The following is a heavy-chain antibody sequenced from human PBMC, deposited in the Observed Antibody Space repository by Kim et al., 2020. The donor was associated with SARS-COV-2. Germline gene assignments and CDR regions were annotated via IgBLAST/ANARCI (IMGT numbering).Heavy chain of an antibody. Sequence: SETLSLTCTVSGGSISSYYWSWIRQPPGKGLEWIGFIYYSGSTNYNPSLKSRVTISVDTSKNQFSLKLSSVTAADTAVYYCARRNLDYDILTGYYYGWFDPWGQGTLVTVSS. J-gene: IGHJ5*02. CDR2: IYYSGST. D-gene: IGHD3-9*01. V-gene: IGHV4-59*08. CDR3: ARRNLDYDILTGYYYGWFDP. CDR1: GGSISSYY.